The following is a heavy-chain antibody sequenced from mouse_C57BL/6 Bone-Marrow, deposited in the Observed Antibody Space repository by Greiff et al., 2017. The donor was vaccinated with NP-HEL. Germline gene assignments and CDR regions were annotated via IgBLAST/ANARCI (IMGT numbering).Heavy chain of an antibody. CDR1: GYTFTDYY. Sequence: EVKLQQSGPELVKPGASVKISCKASGYTFTDYYMNWVKQSHGKSLEWIGDINPNNGGTSYNQKFKGKATLTVDKSSSTAYMELRSLTSEDSAVYYCARLGDGYYDYWGQGTTLTVSS. J-gene: IGHJ2*01. CDR3: ARLGDGYYDY. D-gene: IGHD2-3*01. V-gene: IGHV1-26*01. CDR2: INPNNGGT.